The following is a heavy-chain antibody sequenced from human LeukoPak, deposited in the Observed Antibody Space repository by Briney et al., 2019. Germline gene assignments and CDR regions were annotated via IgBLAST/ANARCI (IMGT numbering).Heavy chain of an antibody. V-gene: IGHV4-59*01. CDR1: GGSISSYY. J-gene: IGHJ4*02. D-gene: IGHD3-3*01. CDR2: IYYSGST. CDR3: AVGDFWSGYYFY. Sequence: SETLSLTCTVSGGSISSYYWSWIRQPPGKGLEWIGYIYYSGSTNYNPSLKNRVTISVDTSKNQFSLKLSSVTAADTAVYYCAVGDFWSGYYFYWGQGTLVTVSS.